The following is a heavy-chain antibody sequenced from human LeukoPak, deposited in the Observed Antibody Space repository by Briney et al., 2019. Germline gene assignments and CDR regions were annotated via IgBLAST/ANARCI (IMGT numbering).Heavy chain of an antibody. V-gene: IGHV4-59*01. D-gene: IGHD3-22*01. CDR2: ISYSGGN. Sequence: PSETLSLTCTVSGRSISSYYWNWIRQPPGKGLDYLGYISYSGGNKYNPSLKRRGTISREMSKNQFSLRLSSVTAADTAVYYCARVPDRRGDYYYLDVWGKGTTVTVSS. CDR1: GRSISSYY. CDR3: ARVPDRRGDYYYLDV. J-gene: IGHJ6*03.